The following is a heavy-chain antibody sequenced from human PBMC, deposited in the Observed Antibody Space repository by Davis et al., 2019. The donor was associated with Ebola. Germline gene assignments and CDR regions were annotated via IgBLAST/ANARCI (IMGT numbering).Heavy chain of an antibody. CDR2: INGGNGNT. J-gene: IGHJ5*02. CDR3: ARGGYSSGWYGYNWFDP. CDR1: GYTFTNYG. V-gene: IGHV1-18*04. Sequence: AASVKVSCKAFGYTFTNYGITWVRQPPGQGLEWMGWINGGNGNTQYSREFQGRVSITRDTSASTAYMELRSLRSDDTAVYYCARGGYSSGWYGYNWFDPWGQGTLVTVSS. D-gene: IGHD6-19*01.